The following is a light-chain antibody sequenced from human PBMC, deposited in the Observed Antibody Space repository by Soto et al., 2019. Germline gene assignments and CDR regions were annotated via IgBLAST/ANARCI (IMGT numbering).Light chain of an antibody. CDR3: CSYAGSYTSLYV. CDR2: NVS. CDR1: SSDVCGYNY. Sequence: QSVLTQPRSVSGSPGQPVTISCTGTSSDVCGYNYVSWYQQHPGKAPKLMIYNVSKRPSGVPDRFSGSKSGNTASLTISGLQAEDEADYYCCSYAGSYTSLYVFGTGTKVTVL. J-gene: IGLJ1*01. V-gene: IGLV2-11*01.